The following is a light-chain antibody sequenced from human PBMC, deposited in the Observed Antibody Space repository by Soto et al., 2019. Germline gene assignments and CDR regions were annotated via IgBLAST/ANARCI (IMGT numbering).Light chain of an antibody. Sequence: EIVLTQSPGTLSLSPGERATLSCRASQSVSSNLAWYQQKPGQAPRLLIYGASTRATGIPARFSGSGSGTDFTLTISKLEPEDFAVYYCQQSGSSPWTFGQGTRLEIK. CDR2: GAS. J-gene: IGKJ5*01. CDR1: QSVSSN. CDR3: QQSGSSPWT. V-gene: IGKV3-20*01.